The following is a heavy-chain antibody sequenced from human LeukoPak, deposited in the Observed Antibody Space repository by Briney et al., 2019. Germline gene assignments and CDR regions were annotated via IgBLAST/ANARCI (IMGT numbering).Heavy chain of an antibody. CDR1: GGSISSYY. Sequence: SETLSPTCTVSGGSISSYYWSWIRQPPGKGLEWIGYIYYSGSTNYNPSLKSRVTISVDTSKKQFSLKLSSVTAADTAVYYCARHLDWFDYWGQGTLVTVSS. CDR3: ARHLDWFDY. J-gene: IGHJ4*02. V-gene: IGHV4-59*08. D-gene: IGHD3/OR15-3a*01. CDR2: IYYSGST.